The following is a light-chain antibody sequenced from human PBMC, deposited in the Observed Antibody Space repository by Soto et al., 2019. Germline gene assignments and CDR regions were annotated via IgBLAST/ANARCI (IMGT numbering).Light chain of an antibody. CDR2: GAS. CDR1: QSVSTNY. V-gene: IGKV3-20*01. J-gene: IGKJ1*01. CDR3: QQYGSSPPT. Sequence: EIVLTQSPGTLSLSPGERATLSCRASQSVSTNYLAWYQRKPGQAPRLLIYGASSRATDIPDRFSGRGSGTDFTLTITRLKPEDFAVYYCQQYGSSPPTFGHGTKVEL.